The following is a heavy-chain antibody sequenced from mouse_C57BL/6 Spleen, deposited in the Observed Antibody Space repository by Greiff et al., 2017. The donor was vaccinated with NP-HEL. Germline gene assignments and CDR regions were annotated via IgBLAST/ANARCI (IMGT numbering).Heavy chain of an antibody. J-gene: IGHJ2*01. CDR1: GFTFSDYG. CDR2: ISSGSSTI. V-gene: IGHV5-17*01. D-gene: IGHD2-1*01. CDR3: ATGVLYYGNYDYFDY. Sequence: EVQVVESGGGLVKPGGSLKLSCAASGFTFSDYGMHWVRQAPEKGLEWVAYISSGSSTIYYADTVKGRFTISRDNAKNTLFLQMTSLRSEDTAMYYCATGVLYYGNYDYFDYWGQGTTLTVSS.